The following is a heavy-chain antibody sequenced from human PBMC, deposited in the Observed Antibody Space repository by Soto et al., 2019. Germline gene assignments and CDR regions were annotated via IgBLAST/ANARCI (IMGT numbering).Heavy chain of an antibody. CDR3: ARDGRENYYYYGMDV. CDR2: ISAYNGNT. Sequence: GASVKVSCKASGYTFTSYGISWLRQSPGQGLEWMGWISAYNGNTNYAQKLQGRVTMTTDTSTSTAYMELRSLRSDDTAVYYCARDGRENYYYYGMDVWGQGTTVTVSS. CDR1: GYTFTSYG. D-gene: IGHD1-26*01. J-gene: IGHJ6*02. V-gene: IGHV1-18*01.